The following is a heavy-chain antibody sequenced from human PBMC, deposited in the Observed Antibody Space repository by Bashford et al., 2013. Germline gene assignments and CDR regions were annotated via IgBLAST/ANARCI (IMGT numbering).Heavy chain of an antibody. Sequence: WVRQMPGRGLEWMGIVHPGDSDTRYGPSFQGQVTISVDKSIRTAYLQWNSLKASDTAMYYCARAGTTYFDYWGQGTLVT. D-gene: IGHD1-1*01. V-gene: IGHV5-51*01. CDR2: VHPGDSDT. J-gene: IGHJ4*02. CDR3: ARAGTTYFDY.